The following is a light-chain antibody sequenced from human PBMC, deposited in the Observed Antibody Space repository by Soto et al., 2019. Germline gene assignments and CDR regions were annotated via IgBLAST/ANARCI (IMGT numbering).Light chain of an antibody. CDR1: SSNIGAGYD. Sequence: QAVVTQPPSVSGAPGQRVTISCTGSSSNIGAGYDVHWYQQLPGTAPKLLIYGNTNRPSGVPDRFSGSKSGTSASLVITGLQAEDEADYYCQSCDNSLNWVFGGGTKVTVL. CDR3: QSCDNSLNWV. CDR2: GNT. J-gene: IGLJ3*02. V-gene: IGLV1-40*01.